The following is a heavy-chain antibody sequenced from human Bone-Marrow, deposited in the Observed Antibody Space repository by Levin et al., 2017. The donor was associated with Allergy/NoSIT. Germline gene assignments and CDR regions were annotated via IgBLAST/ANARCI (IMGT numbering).Heavy chain of an antibody. Sequence: GESLKISCAASGFTFSSYAMHWVRQAPGKGLEWVAVISYDGSNKYYADSVKGRFTISRDNSKNTLYLQMNSLRAEDTAVYYCARDLEGVGFDPWGQGTLVTVSS. D-gene: IGHD3-10*01. J-gene: IGHJ5*02. CDR2: ISYDGSNK. V-gene: IGHV3-30*04. CDR1: GFTFSSYA. CDR3: ARDLEGVGFDP.